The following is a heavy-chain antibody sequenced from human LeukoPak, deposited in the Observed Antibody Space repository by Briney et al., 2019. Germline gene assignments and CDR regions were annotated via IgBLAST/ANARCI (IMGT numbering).Heavy chain of an antibody. V-gene: IGHV1-3*01. J-gene: IGHJ6*02. D-gene: IGHD1-26*01. CDR1: GYTFTSYA. CDR3: ARAYSGSFYYYYGMDV. CDR2: INAGNGNT. Sequence: ASVKVSCKASGYTFTSYAMHWVRQAPGQRLEWMGWINAGNGNTKYSQKFQGRVTMTRDTSTSTVYMELSSLRSEDTAVYYCARAYSGSFYYYYGMDVWGQGTTVTVSS.